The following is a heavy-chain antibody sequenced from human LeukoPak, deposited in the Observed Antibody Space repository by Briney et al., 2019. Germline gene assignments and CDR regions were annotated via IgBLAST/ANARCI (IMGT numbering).Heavy chain of an antibody. Sequence: SETLSLTCTVSGVSISSCSSYWDWIRQPPGEGLEWIGNIYYSGSTNYNASLKSRVTISVETSKNQFSLKLSSVTAADTALYYCARRGGGSWYYFDYWGQGTLVTVSS. CDR2: IYYSGST. J-gene: IGHJ4*02. V-gene: IGHV4-39*01. CDR3: ARRGGGSWYYFDY. D-gene: IGHD2-15*01. CDR1: GVSISSCSSY.